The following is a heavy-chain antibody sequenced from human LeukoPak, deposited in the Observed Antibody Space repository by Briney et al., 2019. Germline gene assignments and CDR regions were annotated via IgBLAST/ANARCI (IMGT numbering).Heavy chain of an antibody. Sequence: KPSQTLSLTCAISGDSVSSNSAAWNWIRQSPSRGLEWLGRTYYRSKWYNDYAVSVKSRITINPDTSKNQFSLQLNSVTPEDTAVYYCARLGSYSSGWYRDYYYYGMDVWGQGTTVTVSS. J-gene: IGHJ6*02. V-gene: IGHV6-1*01. CDR3: ARLGSYSSGWYRDYYYYGMDV. CDR2: TYYRSKWYN. CDR1: GDSVSSNSAA. D-gene: IGHD6-19*01.